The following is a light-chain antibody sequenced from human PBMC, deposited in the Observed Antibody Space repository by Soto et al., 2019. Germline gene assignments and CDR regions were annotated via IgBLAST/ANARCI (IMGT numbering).Light chain of an antibody. CDR2: RSN. J-gene: IGLJ2*01. CDR1: RSNIGSHN. Sequence: QSVLTQPPSASGTPGQRVTISCSGSRSNIGSHNIYWWQQLPGAAPELLIYRSNQRPSGVPDRFSGSKSGTSGSLAISGLRSEDEADYYCAAWDDSLSGVLFGGGTQLTVL. V-gene: IGLV1-47*01. CDR3: AAWDDSLSGVL.